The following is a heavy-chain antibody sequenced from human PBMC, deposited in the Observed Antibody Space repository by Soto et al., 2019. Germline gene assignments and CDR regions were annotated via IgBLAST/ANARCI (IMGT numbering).Heavy chain of an antibody. CDR2: INPSGGST. V-gene: IGHV1-46*01. CDR3: ARARYYDSSCYSKGYYYYGMDV. J-gene: IGHJ6*02. Sequence: ASVKVSCKASGYTFTSYYMHWVRQAPGQGLEWMGIINPSGGSTSYAQKFQGRVTMTRDTSTSTVYMELSSLRSEDTAVYYCARARYYDSSCYSKGYYYYGMDVRGQGTTVTVSS. D-gene: IGHD3-22*01. CDR1: GYTFTSYY.